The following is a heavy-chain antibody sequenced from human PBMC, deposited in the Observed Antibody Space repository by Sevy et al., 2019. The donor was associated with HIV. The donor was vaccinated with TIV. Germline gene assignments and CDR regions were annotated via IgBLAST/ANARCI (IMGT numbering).Heavy chain of an antibody. CDR1: GFTFSSYA. CDR3: ASRITMVRGVSSPHDAFDI. D-gene: IGHD3-10*01. V-gene: IGHV3-23*01. Sequence: GGSLRLSCAASGFTFSSYAMSWVRQAPEKGLEWVSDRSGSGGSTYYADSVKGRFTISRDNSKNTLYLQMNSLRAEDTAVYYCASRITMVRGVSSPHDAFDIWGQGTMVNVSS. J-gene: IGHJ3*02. CDR2: RSGSGGST.